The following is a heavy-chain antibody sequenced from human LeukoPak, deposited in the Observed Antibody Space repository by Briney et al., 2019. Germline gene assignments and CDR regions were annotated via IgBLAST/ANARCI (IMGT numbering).Heavy chain of an antibody. CDR3: AREYSDYGYYYNMEV. D-gene: IGHD5-12*01. V-gene: IGHV3-23*01. Sequence: PGGSLRLSCAASGFTFSSYAMSWVRQAPGKGLEWVSGISGSGGNTYYADSVKGRFTISRDNSNNTLYLQMNSLRAEDTAVYYCAREYSDYGYYYNMEVWGQGTTVTVSS. J-gene: IGHJ6*02. CDR1: GFTFSSYA. CDR2: ISGSGGNT.